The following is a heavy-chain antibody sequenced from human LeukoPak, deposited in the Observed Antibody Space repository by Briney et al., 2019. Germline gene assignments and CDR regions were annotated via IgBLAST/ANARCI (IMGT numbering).Heavy chain of an antibody. Sequence: PSETLSLTGTVPGGSISSYYWSWIRQPPGKDLEWIGYIYYSGSTNYNPSLKSRVTISVDTSKNQFSLKLSSVTAADTAVYYCASLVTTSIHNWFDPWGQGTLVTVSS. J-gene: IGHJ5*02. CDR3: ASLVTTSIHNWFDP. D-gene: IGHD5-12*01. CDR1: GGSISSYY. CDR2: IYYSGST. V-gene: IGHV4-59*01.